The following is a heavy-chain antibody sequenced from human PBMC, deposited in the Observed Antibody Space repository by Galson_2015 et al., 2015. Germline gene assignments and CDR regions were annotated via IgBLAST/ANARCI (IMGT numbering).Heavy chain of an antibody. J-gene: IGHJ4*02. CDR3: AAGSNTMVRGGSLDY. D-gene: IGHD3-10*01. V-gene: IGHV1-58*02. CDR2: IVVGSGNT. Sequence: SVKVSCKASGFTFTSSAMQWVRQARGQRLEWIGWIVVGSGNTNYAQKFQERVTITRDMSTSTAYMELSSLRSEDTAVYYCAAGSNTMVRGGSLDYWGQGTLVTVSS. CDR1: GFTFTSSA.